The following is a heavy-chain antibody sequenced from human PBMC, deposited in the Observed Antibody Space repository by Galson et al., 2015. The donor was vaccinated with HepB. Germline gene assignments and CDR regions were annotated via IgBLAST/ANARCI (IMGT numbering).Heavy chain of an antibody. J-gene: IGHJ4*02. CDR3: ARMYSSGWPEKYYFDY. Sequence: PALVKPTQTLTLTCTFSGFSLSTSGMCVSWIRQPPGKALEWLARIDWDDDKYYSTSLKTRLTISKDTSKNQVVLTMTNMDPVDTATYYCARMYSSGWPEKYYFDYWGQGTLVTVSS. CDR1: GFSLSTSGMC. CDR2: IDWDDDK. D-gene: IGHD6-19*01. V-gene: IGHV2-70*11.